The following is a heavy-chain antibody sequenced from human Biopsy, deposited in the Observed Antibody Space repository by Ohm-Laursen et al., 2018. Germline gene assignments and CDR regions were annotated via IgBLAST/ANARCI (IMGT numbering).Heavy chain of an antibody. CDR1: GGSISGYH. J-gene: IGHJ4*02. Sequence: GTLSLTCTASGGSISGYHWSWIRKSPGKGLEWLGYISYTGGITSNPSLNGRATMSLDTSKNQFSLRVIYVTAADTAVYYCARMPHFDYWGQGILVTVSS. CDR3: ARMPHFDY. D-gene: IGHD2-2*01. CDR2: ISYTGGI. V-gene: IGHV4-59*01.